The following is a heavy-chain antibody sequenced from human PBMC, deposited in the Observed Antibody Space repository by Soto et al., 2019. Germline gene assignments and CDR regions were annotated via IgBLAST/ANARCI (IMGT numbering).Heavy chain of an antibody. CDR1: GFTFNYVW. V-gene: IGHV3-15*01. D-gene: IGHD2-2*01. J-gene: IGHJ4*02. Sequence: GGSLRLSCAASGFTFNYVWVTWVRQTPGKGLEWVGRIRSETSGGAIEFAAPVKGRFTISRDDSQSTLYLHMNSLKIEDTTVYYRMTDCHESGCYQGGRGSLVTVS. CDR3: MTDCHESGCYQ. CDR2: IRSETSGGAI.